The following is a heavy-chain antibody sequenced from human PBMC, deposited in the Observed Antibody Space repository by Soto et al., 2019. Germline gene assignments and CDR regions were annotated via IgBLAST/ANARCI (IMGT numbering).Heavy chain of an antibody. Sequence: PVGSLRLSCAASGFTFDDFAMHWVRQAPGKGLEWVSGVDWNSGSTAYADSVKGRFTISRDNARNSLYLQMNSLRAEDTALYYCVKGRGSYEVKFGMDVWVQGTTVTVSS. J-gene: IGHJ6*02. CDR3: VKGRGSYEVKFGMDV. CDR1: GFTFDDFA. D-gene: IGHD6-25*01. V-gene: IGHV3-9*01. CDR2: VDWNSGST.